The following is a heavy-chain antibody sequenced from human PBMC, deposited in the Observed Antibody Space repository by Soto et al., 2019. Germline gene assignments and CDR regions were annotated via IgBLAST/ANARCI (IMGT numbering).Heavy chain of an antibody. Sequence: QVQLVQSGAEVKKPAASVKVSCKASGYTFTSYGISWVRQAPGQGLEWRGWISAYNGNKNYAQKLQGRVTMTTDTSSGTAYSELRSLRPDDTAAYYCAREVAVAGYFDYWGQGTLVTASS. D-gene: IGHD6-19*01. V-gene: IGHV1-18*01. CDR2: ISAYNGNK. CDR3: AREVAVAGYFDY. J-gene: IGHJ4*02. CDR1: GYTFTSYG.